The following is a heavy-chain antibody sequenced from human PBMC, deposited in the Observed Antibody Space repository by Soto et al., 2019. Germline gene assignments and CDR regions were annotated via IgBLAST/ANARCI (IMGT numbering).Heavy chain of an antibody. CDR2: IFHSGNT. J-gene: IGHJ4*02. CDR3: ATMGTPATGLYFFDY. D-gene: IGHD2-15*01. Sequence: PSETLSLTCTVSGDSISNNNYYWGWVRQPPGKGLEWIGSIFHSGNTYYNPSLTSRVTISVDTSKNQISLKVSSATAADTAVYYCATMGTPATGLYFFDYWGQGSLVTVSS. CDR1: GDSISNNNYY. V-gene: IGHV4-39*01.